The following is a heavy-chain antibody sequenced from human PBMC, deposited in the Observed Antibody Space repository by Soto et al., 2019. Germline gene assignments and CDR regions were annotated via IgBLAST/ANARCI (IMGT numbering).Heavy chain of an antibody. J-gene: IGHJ6*03. CDR2: IYYSGST. D-gene: IGHD5-12*01. V-gene: IGHV4-59*08. Sequence: SETLSLTCTVSGGSISSYYWSWIRQPPGKGLEWIGYIYYSGSTNYNPSLKSRVTISVDTSKNQFSLKLSSVTAADTAVYYCARAISGYDGDRYYYYYYMDVWGKGTTVTVSS. CDR3: ARAISGYDGDRYYYYYYMDV. CDR1: GGSISSYY.